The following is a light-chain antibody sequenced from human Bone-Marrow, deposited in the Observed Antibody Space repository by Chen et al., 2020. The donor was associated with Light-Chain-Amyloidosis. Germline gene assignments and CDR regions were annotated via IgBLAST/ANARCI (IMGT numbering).Light chain of an antibody. J-gene: IGLJ3*02. CDR1: NIGSTS. V-gene: IGLV3-21*02. CDR2: DDS. Sequence: SYVLTQPSSVSVAPGQTATIACGGNNIGSTSVHWYQQTPDQAPLLVVYDDSDRPSGIPARLSGSNSGNTATLTISRVEAGDEADYYCQVWDRSSDRPVFGGGTKLTVL. CDR3: QVWDRSSDRPV.